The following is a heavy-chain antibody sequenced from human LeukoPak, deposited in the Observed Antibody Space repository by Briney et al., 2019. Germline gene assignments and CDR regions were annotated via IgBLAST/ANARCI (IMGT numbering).Heavy chain of an antibody. CDR2: IYPGDSDT. Sequence: GESLKISCKGSGYSFTSYWIGWVRQMPGKGLEWMGIIYPGDSDTRYGPSFQGQVTISADKSISTAYLQWSSLKASDTAMYYCARQGYSSSSYDAFDIWGQGTMVTVSS. CDR3: ARQGYSSSSYDAFDI. J-gene: IGHJ3*02. D-gene: IGHD6-6*01. CDR1: GYSFTSYW. V-gene: IGHV5-51*01.